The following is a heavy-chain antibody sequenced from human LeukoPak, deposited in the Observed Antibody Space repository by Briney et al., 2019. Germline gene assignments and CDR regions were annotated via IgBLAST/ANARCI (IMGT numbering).Heavy chain of an antibody. D-gene: IGHD1-26*01. V-gene: IGHV4-4*07. CDR3: ARGTSSEQGPTYYFDY. CDR1: GGSISTYY. J-gene: IGHJ4*02. Sequence: SETLSLTCTVSGGSISTYYWSWIRQPAGEGLEWIGRIYTNSGSTNYNPSLESRVTVSVDTSKNQFSLKLSSVTAADTAVYYCARGTSSEQGPTYYFDYWGQGTLVTVSS. CDR2: IYTNSGST.